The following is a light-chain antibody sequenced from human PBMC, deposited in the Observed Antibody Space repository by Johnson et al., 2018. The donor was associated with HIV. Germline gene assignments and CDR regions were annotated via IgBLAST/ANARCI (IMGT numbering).Light chain of an antibody. CDR1: YSNIANNY. CDR3: GTWDSSLTASYG. V-gene: IGLV1-51*02. CDR2: ENN. J-gene: IGLJ1*01. Sequence: QSVLTQAPSVSAAPGQKVTISCSGSYSNIANNYVSWYQQLPGAAPKLLIHENNTRPSGIPDRFSGSKSGTSATLGITGLQTGDEADYYCGTWDSSLTASYGFGTGTKVTVL.